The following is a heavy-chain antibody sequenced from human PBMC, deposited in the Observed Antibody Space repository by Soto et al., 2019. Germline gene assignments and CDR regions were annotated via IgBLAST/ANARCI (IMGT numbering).Heavy chain of an antibody. CDR1: AGSTSSGAYS. CDR3: ARVPDR. CDR2: IYHSGST. V-gene: IGHV4-30-2*01. J-gene: IGHJ5*02. Sequence: SETLSLSCAVAAGSTSSGAYSWSWIRQPPGKGLEWIGYIYHSGSTYYNPSLKSRVTISVDRSKNQFSLKLSSVTAADTAVYYCARVPDRWGQGTLVTVS. D-gene: IGHD2-2*01.